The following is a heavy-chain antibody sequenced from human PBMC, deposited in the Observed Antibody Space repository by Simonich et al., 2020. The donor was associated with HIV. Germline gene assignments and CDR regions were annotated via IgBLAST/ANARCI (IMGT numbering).Heavy chain of an antibody. D-gene: IGHD2-2*01. CDR3: ARVFYQRLYYFDY. Sequence: QVQLQQWGAGLLKPSETLSLTCAVYGGSFSGYYGRWIRQPPGKGLEWIGEINHSGSTNDNPSLKSRVTISVDTSKNQFSLKLSSVTAADTAVYYCARVFYQRLYYFDYWGQGTLVTVSS. CDR1: GGSFSGYY. CDR2: INHSGST. V-gene: IGHV4-34*01. J-gene: IGHJ4*02.